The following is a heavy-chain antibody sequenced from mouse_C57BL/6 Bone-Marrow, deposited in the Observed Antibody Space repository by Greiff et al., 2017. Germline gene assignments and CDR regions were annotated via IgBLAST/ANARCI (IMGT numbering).Heavy chain of an antibody. V-gene: IGHV1-7*01. Sequence: QVQLQQSGAELAKPGASVKLSCKASGYTFTSYWMHWVQQRPGQGLEWIGYINPSSGYTKYNQKFKDKATLTADKYSSTAYMQLSSLTYEDSAVYYCARPIYYYAMDYWGQGTSVTVSS. CDR2: INPSSGYT. CDR1: GYTFTSYW. CDR3: ARPIYYYAMDY. J-gene: IGHJ4*01.